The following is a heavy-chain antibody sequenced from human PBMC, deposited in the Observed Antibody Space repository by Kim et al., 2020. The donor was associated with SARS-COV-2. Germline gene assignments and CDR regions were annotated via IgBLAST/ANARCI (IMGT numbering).Heavy chain of an antibody. CDR3: ARGDPYYDFWSGYKQNRPYYYYGMDV. V-gene: IGHV4-34*01. J-gene: IGHJ6*02. Sequence: SETLSLTCAVYGGSFSGYYWSWIRQPPGKGLEWIGEINHSGSTNYNPSLKSRVTISVDTSKNQFSLKLSSVTAADTAVYYCARGDPYYDFWSGYKQNRPYYYYGMDVWGQGATVTVSS. D-gene: IGHD3-3*01. CDR2: INHSGST. CDR1: GGSFSGYY.